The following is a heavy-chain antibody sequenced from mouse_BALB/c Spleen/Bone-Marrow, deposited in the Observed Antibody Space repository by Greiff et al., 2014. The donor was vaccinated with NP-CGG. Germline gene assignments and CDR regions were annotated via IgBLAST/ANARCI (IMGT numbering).Heavy chain of an antibody. CDR1: GDSITNGY. J-gene: IGHJ3*01. V-gene: IGHV3-8*02. CDR3: VRSGYYGSYPASD. CDR2: INYSGST. Sequence: VHVKQSGPSLVKPSQTLSLTCSVTGDSITNGYWNWIRKFPGNKLEYMGYINYSGSTYYNPSLKSRISITRDTSKNQFFLQLNSVTTEDTATYYCVRSGYYGSYPASDWGQGTLVTVSA. D-gene: IGHD2-1*01.